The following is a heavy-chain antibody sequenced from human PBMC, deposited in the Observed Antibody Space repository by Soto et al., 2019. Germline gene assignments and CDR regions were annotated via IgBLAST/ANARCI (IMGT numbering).Heavy chain of an antibody. V-gene: IGHV1-3*01. CDR3: ARVGYSSWSLFH. D-gene: IGHD6-6*01. CDR2: INAGNGNI. J-gene: IGHJ4*02. CDR1: GYTFTSYA. Sequence: QVQLVQSGAEVKKPGASVKVSCKASGYTFTSYALHWVRQAPGQRLEWMGWINAGNGNIEHSQKFQGRVTITRDTSASTAYMELTSLRSEDTAVYYCARVGYSSWSLFHWGQGSLVTVSS.